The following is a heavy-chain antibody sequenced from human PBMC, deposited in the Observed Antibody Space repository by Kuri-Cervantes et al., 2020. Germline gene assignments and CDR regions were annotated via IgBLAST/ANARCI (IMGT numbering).Heavy chain of an antibody. Sequence: GGSLRLSCAASGVDFSTYAMNWVRQAPGKGLEWVSFISSGSNTIYYADSVKGRFTISRDNAKNSLYLQVSSLTAEDTAVYYCARVAGEYSYAYDYIDYWGQGTLVTVSS. CDR1: GVDFSTYA. CDR3: ARVAGEYSYAYDYIDY. CDR2: ISSGSNTI. V-gene: IGHV3-48*01. D-gene: IGHD3-16*01. J-gene: IGHJ4*02.